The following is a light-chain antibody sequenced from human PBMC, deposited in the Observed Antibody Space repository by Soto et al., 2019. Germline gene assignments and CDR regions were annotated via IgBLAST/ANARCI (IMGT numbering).Light chain of an antibody. CDR3: QQYISYPYT. Sequence: DRETITCRASQTTNTWLAWYQQKPGTAPKLLIYDASSLEGGVPSRFSASGSGTEFTLTISSLQPDDLATYYCQQYISYPYTFGQGTKVDIK. J-gene: IGKJ2*01. CDR2: DAS. V-gene: IGKV1-5*01. CDR1: QTTNTW.